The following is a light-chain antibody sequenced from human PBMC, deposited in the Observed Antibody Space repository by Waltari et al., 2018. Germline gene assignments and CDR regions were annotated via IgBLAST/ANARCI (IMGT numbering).Light chain of an antibody. CDR1: QSVNSSY. J-gene: IGKJ4*01. CDR2: GAS. Sequence: EIVLTQSPGTLSLSPGERATLSCRASQSVNSSYLAWYQQKPGQAPRLLIHGASSRATGIPDRFSGSGSGTDFTLTISRLEPEDFAVYYCQQYGSSSHFGGGTKVEIK. V-gene: IGKV3-20*01. CDR3: QQYGSSSH.